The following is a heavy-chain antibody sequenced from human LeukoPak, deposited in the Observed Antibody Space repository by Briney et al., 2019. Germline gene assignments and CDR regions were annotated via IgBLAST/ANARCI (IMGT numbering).Heavy chain of an antibody. D-gene: IGHD1-26*01. CDR2: IYYSGST. CDR3: ARDYVEGATSFWVSGYYFDY. Sequence: SETLSLTCTVSGGSISSNTFYWGWIRQPPGKRLEWIGSIYYSGSTYYNPSLKSRVTISVDTSKNQFSLKLSSVTAADTAVYYCARDYVEGATSFWVSGYYFDYWGQGTLVTVSS. V-gene: IGHV4-39*07. J-gene: IGHJ4*02. CDR1: GGSISSNTFY.